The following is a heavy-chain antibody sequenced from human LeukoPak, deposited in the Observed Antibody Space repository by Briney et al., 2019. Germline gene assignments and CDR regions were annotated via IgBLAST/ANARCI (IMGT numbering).Heavy chain of an antibody. J-gene: IGHJ5*02. CDR2: INPNSGGT. D-gene: IGHD3-10*01. Sequence: ASVKVSCKASGYTFTGYYMHWVRQAPGQGLEWMGWINPNSGGTNYAQKFQGRVTMTRDTSISTAYMELSRLRSDDTAVYYCARDYYGSGALDPWGQGTLVTVSS. V-gene: IGHV1-2*02. CDR1: GYTFTGYY. CDR3: ARDYYGSGALDP.